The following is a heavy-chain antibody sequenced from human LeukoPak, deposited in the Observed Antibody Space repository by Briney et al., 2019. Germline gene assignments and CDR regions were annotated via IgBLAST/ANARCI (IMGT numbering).Heavy chain of an antibody. J-gene: IGHJ4*02. D-gene: IGHD1-26*01. CDR2: IYSGGST. V-gene: IGHV3-53*05. CDR3: ARDNADIVGATTFDY. CDR1: GFTVSSNY. Sequence: GGSLRLSCAASGFTVSSNYMSWVRQAPGKGLEWVSVIYSGGSTYYADSVKGRFTISRDNSKNTLYLQMNSLRAEDTAVYYCARDNADIVGATTFDYWGQGTLVTVSS.